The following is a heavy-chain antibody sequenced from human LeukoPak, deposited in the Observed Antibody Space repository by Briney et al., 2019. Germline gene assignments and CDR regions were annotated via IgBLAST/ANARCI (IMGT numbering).Heavy chain of an antibody. Sequence: SETLSLTCTVSGGSISSGGYYWSWIRQHPGKGLEWIGYTYYSGSTYYNPSLKSRVTISVDTSKNQFSLKRSSVTAADTAVYYCARVRGSGSYYGGFIDYWGQGTQVTVSS. J-gene: IGHJ4*02. D-gene: IGHD3-10*01. CDR2: TYYSGST. V-gene: IGHV4-31*03. CDR1: GGSISSGGYY. CDR3: ARVRGSGSYYGGFIDY.